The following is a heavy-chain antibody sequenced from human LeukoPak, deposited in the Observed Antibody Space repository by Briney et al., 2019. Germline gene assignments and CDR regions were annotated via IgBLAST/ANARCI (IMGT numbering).Heavy chain of an antibody. CDR3: ARDHSGYYGY. CDR2: INPSGGST. Sequence: ASVKVSCKASGGTFSDYALNWVRQAPGQGLEWMGIINPSGGSTSYAQKFQGRVTMTRDMSTSTVYMELSSLRSEDTAVYYCARDHSGYYGYWGQGTLVTVSS. D-gene: IGHD3-22*01. J-gene: IGHJ4*02. CDR1: GGTFSDYA. V-gene: IGHV1-46*01.